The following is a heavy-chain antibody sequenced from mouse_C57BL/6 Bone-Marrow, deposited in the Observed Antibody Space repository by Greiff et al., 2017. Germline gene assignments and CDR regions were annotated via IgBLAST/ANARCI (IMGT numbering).Heavy chain of an antibody. J-gene: IGHJ3*01. CDR1: GFTIKNTY. V-gene: IGHV14-3*01. CDR2: IDPANGTT. CDR3: AIWFAY. Sequence: EVQLVESVAELVRPGASVKLSCTASGFTIKNTYMHWVKQRPEQGLEWIGRIDPANGTTNYAPKFQGKATITADTSSNTAYLQHSSLTSEDTAIYYWAIWFAYWGQGTLVTVSA.